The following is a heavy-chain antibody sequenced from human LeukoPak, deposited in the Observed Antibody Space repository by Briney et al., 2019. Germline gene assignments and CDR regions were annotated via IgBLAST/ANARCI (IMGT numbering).Heavy chain of an antibody. D-gene: IGHD2-2*01. CDR2: ISAYNGNT. J-gene: IGHJ5*02. V-gene: IGHV1-18*01. Sequence: APVKVSRKASGYTFTSYGISWVRQAPGQGLEWMGWISAYNGNTNYAQKLQGRVTMTTDTSTSTAYMELRSLRSDGTAVYYCARISDIVVVPANWFDPWGQGTLVTVSS. CDR1: GYTFTSYG. CDR3: ARISDIVVVPANWFDP.